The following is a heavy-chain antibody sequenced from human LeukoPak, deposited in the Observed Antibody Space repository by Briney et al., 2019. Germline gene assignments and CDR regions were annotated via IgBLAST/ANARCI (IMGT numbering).Heavy chain of an antibody. D-gene: IGHD4-17*01. CDR1: GGSFSGYY. Sequence: SETLSLTCAVYGGSFSGYYWIWIRQPPGKGLEWSGEINHSGSTNYNPSLKSRVTISVDTSKNQFSLKLSSVTAADTAVYYCARGLGSVTTRYYYYGMDVWGQGTTVTVSS. CDR2: INHSGST. CDR3: ARGLGSVTTRYYYYGMDV. J-gene: IGHJ6*02. V-gene: IGHV4-34*01.